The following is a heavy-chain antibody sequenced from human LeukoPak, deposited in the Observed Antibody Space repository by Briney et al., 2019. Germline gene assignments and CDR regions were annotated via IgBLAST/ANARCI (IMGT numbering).Heavy chain of an antibody. Sequence: SETLSLTCTVSGGSIRSSDYYWAWIRQPPGRGLEWIGTIHYSGSTFYKPPLKSRLTVAADTSTNQFYMKLSSVTAADTAVYYCARGRPVNVVVPAAIHYYYYMDVWGKGTTVTVSS. CDR1: GGSIRSSDYY. V-gene: IGHV4-39*01. D-gene: IGHD2-2*01. J-gene: IGHJ6*03. CDR2: IHYSGST. CDR3: ARGRPVNVVVPAAIHYYYYMDV.